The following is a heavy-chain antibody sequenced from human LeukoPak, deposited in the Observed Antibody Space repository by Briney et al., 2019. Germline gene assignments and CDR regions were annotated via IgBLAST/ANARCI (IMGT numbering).Heavy chain of an antibody. V-gene: IGHV3-23*01. CDR3: AKETNIVVLPAAIGYFQH. Sequence: GGSLRLSCAASGFTFSSYAMSWVRQAPGKGLEWVSAISGSGGSTYYADSVKGRFTISRDNSKNTLYLQMNSLRAEDTAVYYCAKETNIVVLPAAIGYFQHWGQGTLVTVSS. J-gene: IGHJ1*01. CDR2: ISGSGGST. D-gene: IGHD2-2*02. CDR1: GFTFSSYA.